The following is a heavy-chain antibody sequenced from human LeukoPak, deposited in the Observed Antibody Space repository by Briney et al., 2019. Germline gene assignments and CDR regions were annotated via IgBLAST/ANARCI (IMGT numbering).Heavy chain of an antibody. J-gene: IGHJ6*02. CDR1: GFTFSSYG. CDR3: ARDSFYGSGSYLTYYYGMDV. D-gene: IGHD3-10*01. Sequence: GGSLRLSCAAFGFTFSSYGMHWVRQAPGKGLEWVAVIWYDGSNKYYADSVKGRFTISRDNSKNTLYLQMNSLRAEDTAVYYCARDSFYGSGSYLTYYYGMDVRGQGTTVTVSS. CDR2: IWYDGSNK. V-gene: IGHV3-33*01.